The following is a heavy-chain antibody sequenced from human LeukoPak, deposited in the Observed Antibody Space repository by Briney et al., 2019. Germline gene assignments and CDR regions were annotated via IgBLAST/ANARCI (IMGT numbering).Heavy chain of an antibody. J-gene: IGHJ4*02. CDR3: ARDPRSYYDSSGYDY. V-gene: IGHV1-18*01. D-gene: IGHD3-22*01. CDR1: GYTFTSYG. Sequence: ASVKVSCKASGYTFTSYGISWVRQAPGQGREWMGWISAYNGNINYEQKLQGRVTMTTDTSTSTAYMELRSLRSDDTAVYYCARDPRSYYDSSGYDYWGQGTLVTVSS. CDR2: ISAYNGNI.